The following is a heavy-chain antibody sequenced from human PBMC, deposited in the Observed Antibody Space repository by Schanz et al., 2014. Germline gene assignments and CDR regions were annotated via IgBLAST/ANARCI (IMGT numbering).Heavy chain of an antibody. V-gene: IGHV3-30*04. CDR3: AKALKPYIASRNGLDV. CDR1: GFTFSRHA. Sequence: QVELVESGGGVVQPGRSLRLSCAASGFTFSRHAMHWVRQAAGKGLEWVAVIWFDGNNKFYADSVKGRFTISRDNSKNTLYLQMNSLRPDDTAVYYCAKALKPYIASRNGLDVWGHGTTVTVSS. J-gene: IGHJ6*02. D-gene: IGHD3-16*01. CDR2: IWFDGNNK.